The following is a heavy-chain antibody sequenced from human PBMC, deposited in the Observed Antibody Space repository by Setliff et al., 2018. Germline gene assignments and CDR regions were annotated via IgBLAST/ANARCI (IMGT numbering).Heavy chain of an antibody. D-gene: IGHD5-12*01. CDR1: GGSITSSDYS. J-gene: IGHJ3*02. CDR2: VYPSRGT. V-gene: IGHV4-61*02. Sequence: KSSETLSLTCTVSGGSITSSDYSWSWIRQPAGTGLECIGRVYPSRGTNYNPSLRSRATISIDTSKKQFPLGLSSVTAADTAVYYCVRERRKQIWLKIDAFDMWGQGTMVTVSS. CDR3: VRERRKQIWLKIDAFDM.